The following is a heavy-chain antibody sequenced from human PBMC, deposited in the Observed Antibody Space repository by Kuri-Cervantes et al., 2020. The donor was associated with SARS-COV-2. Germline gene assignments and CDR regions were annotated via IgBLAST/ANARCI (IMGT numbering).Heavy chain of an antibody. D-gene: IGHD6-6*01. CDR3: AQSRSIAARRPWYFDL. V-gene: IGHV4-59*01. J-gene: IGHJ2*01. CDR1: GGSISSYY. Sequence: GSLRLSCTVSGGSISSYYWSWIRQPPGEGLEWIGYIYYSGSTNYNPSLKSRVTISVDTSKNQFSLKLSSVTAADTAVYYCAQSRSIAARRPWYFDLWGRGTLVTVSS. CDR2: IYYSGST.